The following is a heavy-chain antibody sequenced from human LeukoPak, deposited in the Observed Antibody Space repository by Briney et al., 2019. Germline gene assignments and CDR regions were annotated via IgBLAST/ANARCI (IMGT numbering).Heavy chain of an antibody. Sequence: SETLSLTCTVSGGSISSYYWSWIRQPPGKGLEWIGYIYYSGSTNYNPSPKSRVTISVDTSKNQFSLKLSSVTAADTAVYYCARHALPSSGWYYYYGMDVWGQGTTVTVSS. D-gene: IGHD6-19*01. CDR1: GGSISSYY. CDR3: ARHALPSSGWYYYYGMDV. J-gene: IGHJ6*02. V-gene: IGHV4-59*08. CDR2: IYYSGST.